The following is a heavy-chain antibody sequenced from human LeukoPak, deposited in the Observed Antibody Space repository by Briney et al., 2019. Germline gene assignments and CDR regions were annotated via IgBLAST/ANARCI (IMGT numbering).Heavy chain of an antibody. CDR3: ARLIAAAGTGAFDI. V-gene: IGHV4-59*01. CDR2: IYYSGST. J-gene: IGHJ3*02. CDR1: GGSISSYY. D-gene: IGHD6-13*01. Sequence: SETLSLTCTVSGGSISSYYWSWIRQPPGKGLEWIGYIYYSGSTNYNPSLKNRVTISVDTSKNQFSLKLSSVTAADTAVYYCARLIAAAGTGAFDIWGQGTMVTVSS.